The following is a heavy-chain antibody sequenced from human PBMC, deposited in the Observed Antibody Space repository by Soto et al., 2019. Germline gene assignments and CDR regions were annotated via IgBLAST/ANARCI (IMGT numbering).Heavy chain of an antibody. CDR1: GFTFSSYA. CDR2: ISGSGGST. D-gene: IGHD3-22*01. Sequence: GGSLRLSCAASGFTFSSYAMSWVRQAPGKGLEWVSAISGSGGSTYYADSVKGRFTISRDNSKNTLYLQMNSLKTEDTGMYYCTTDSYSTMIVVRFDYWGHGTLVTVSS. V-gene: IGHV3-23*01. J-gene: IGHJ4*01. CDR3: TTDSYSTMIVVRFDY.